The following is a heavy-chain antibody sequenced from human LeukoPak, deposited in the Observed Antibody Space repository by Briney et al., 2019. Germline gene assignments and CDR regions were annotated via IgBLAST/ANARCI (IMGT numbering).Heavy chain of an antibody. D-gene: IGHD3-22*01. Sequence: GGSLRLSCAACGFTFSSYAMHWVRQAPGKGLEWVAVISYDGSNKYYADSVKGRFTISRDNSKNTLYLQMNSLRAEDTAVYYCARDGRPLTYYYDSSGSSYYYYYMDVWGKGTTVTVSS. CDR1: GFTFSSYA. J-gene: IGHJ6*03. CDR3: ARDGRPLTYYYDSSGSSYYYYYMDV. V-gene: IGHV3-30-3*01. CDR2: ISYDGSNK.